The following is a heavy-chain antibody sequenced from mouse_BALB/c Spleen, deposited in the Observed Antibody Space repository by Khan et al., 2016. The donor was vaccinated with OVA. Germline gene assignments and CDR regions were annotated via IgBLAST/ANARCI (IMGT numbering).Heavy chain of an antibody. V-gene: IGHV1-87*01. CDR3: ASGGISTGYFDY. D-gene: IGHD1-1*01. J-gene: IGHJ2*01. CDR2: VYPGDGNT. Sequence: QVQLQQSGTELARPGASVKLSCKASGYTFTSYWMQWVKQRPGQGLEWIGAVYPGDGNTRYTQKFKGKATLTADKSSSTAYIPLSSLASEDSAVYYCASGGISTGYFDYWGQGTTLTVSS. CDR1: GYTFTSYW.